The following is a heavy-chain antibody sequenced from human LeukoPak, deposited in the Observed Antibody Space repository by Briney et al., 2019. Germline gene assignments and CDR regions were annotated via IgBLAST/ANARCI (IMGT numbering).Heavy chain of an antibody. CDR3: VRGNYTDGGRNWFDP. CDR2: THTNGNT. D-gene: IGHD1-7*01. V-gene: IGHV4-4*07. J-gene: IGHJ5*02. CDR1: GDSIHSHF. Sequence: SETLSLTCTVSGDSIHSHFYGWIRQPAGKGLEWIGRTHTNGNTLYNPSLKSRVTMSVDTSKSQFSLRPTSVTAADTAFYYCVRGNYTDGGRNWFDPWGQGILVTVSS.